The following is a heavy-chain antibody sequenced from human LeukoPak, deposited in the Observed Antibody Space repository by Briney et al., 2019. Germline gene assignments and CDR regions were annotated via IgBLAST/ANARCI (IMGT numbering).Heavy chain of an antibody. CDR1: GFTFSSAW. V-gene: IGHV3-15*01. CDR2: IKSKADGGTT. D-gene: IGHD3-9*01. J-gene: IGHJ4*02. CDR3: TTDPDSWLFVDY. Sequence: PGGSLRLSCAASGFTFSSAWMSWVRQAPGKGLEWVGRIKSKADGGTTDYAAPVKGRFTISRDDSKNTLYLQMNSLKTEDTAVYYCTTDPDSWLFVDYWGQGTLVTVSS.